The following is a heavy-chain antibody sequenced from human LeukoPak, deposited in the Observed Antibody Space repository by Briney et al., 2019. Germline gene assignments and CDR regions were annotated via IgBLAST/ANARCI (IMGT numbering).Heavy chain of an antibody. V-gene: IGHV4-39*01. CDR1: GGSISSSGYY. Sequence: SETLSLTCTVSGGSISSSGYYWGWLRQPPGMGLEWVGVIYYSGSTSYNPSLKSRITISVDTSKNQFSLKLSSVSAADTALYYCVRYSSSSGWFDPWGQGTLVTVSS. CDR3: VRYSSSSGWFDP. J-gene: IGHJ5*02. CDR2: IYYSGST. D-gene: IGHD6-6*01.